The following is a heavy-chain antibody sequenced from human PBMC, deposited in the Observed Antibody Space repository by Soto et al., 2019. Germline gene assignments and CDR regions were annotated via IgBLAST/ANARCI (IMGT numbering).Heavy chain of an antibody. CDR2: IYWSGDE. J-gene: IGHJ3*02. CDR3: ARGLATLPVFAFDI. CDR1: GFSLSTSGVG. D-gene: IGHD6-6*01. Sequence: SGPTLVNPTQTLTLTCSFSGFSLSTSGVGVGWIRQSPGKALEWLALIYWSGDEHYRPSLKSRLSIMKDTSKNHVVLIMTDMDPLDTATYYCARGLATLPVFAFDIWGQGTMVTVSS. V-gene: IGHV2-5*01.